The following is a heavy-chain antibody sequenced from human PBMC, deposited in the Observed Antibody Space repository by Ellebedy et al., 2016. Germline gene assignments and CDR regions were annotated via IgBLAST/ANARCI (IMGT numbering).Heavy chain of an antibody. D-gene: IGHD2-21*01. CDR2: ISTFSTYT. CDR1: GFTFSDYY. CDR3: AREYSAFDI. V-gene: IGHV3-11*05. Sequence: GESLKISXAASGFTFSDYYMSWIRQAPGKRLEYVSYISTFSTYTNYADSVKGRFTISRDNADNSLYLQMNSLRADDTAVYYCAREYSAFDIWGQGTVVTVSS. J-gene: IGHJ3*02.